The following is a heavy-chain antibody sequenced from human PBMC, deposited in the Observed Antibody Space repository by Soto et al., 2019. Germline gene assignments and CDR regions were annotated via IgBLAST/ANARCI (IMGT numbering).Heavy chain of an antibody. CDR1: GGSFSGYY. J-gene: IGHJ4*02. CDR2: INHSGST. CDR3: ARGRDSSIWYDWGLDY. Sequence: QVQLQQWGAGLLKPSETLSLTCAVYGGSFSGYYWSWIRQPPGKGLEWIGEINHSGSTNYHPTLKSRVTISVDTSKNQLSLKLSSVTAADTAVYYCARGRDSSIWYDWGLDYCGQGTLVTVPS. D-gene: IGHD6-13*01. V-gene: IGHV4-34*01.